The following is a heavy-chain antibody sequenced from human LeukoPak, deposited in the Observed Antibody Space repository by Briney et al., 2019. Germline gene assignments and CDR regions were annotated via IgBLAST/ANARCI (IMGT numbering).Heavy chain of an antibody. CDR3: AKIASGTAMVDY. D-gene: IGHD5-18*01. Sequence: GGSLRLSCAASGFTFSSYGMHWVRQAPGKGLEWVAFTRYDGSNKYYADSVKGRFTISRDNSKNTLYLQMNSLRAEDTAVYHCAKIASGTAMVDYWGQGTLVTVSS. V-gene: IGHV3-30*02. J-gene: IGHJ4*02. CDR2: TRYDGSNK. CDR1: GFTFSSYG.